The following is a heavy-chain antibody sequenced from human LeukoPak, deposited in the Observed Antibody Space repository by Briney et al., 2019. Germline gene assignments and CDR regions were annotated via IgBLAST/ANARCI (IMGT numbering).Heavy chain of an antibody. CDR1: GFTFSSYD. J-gene: IGHJ4*02. CDR3: ARYSSSGEFDY. V-gene: IGHV3-13*01. D-gene: IGHD6-13*01. Sequence: GGSLRPSCAASGFTFSSYDMHWVRQATGKGLEWVSAIGTAGDTYYPGSVKGRFTISRENAKNSLYLQMNSLRAEDTAVYYCARYSSSGEFDYWGQGTLVTVSS. CDR2: IGTAGDT.